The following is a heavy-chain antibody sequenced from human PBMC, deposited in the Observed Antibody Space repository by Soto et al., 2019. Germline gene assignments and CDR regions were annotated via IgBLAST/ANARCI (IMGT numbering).Heavy chain of an antibody. CDR2: IRSKTNNYAT. V-gene: IGHV3-73*02. Sequence: EVQLVESGGGLVQPGGSLKLSSAASGFTFSGSAMHWVRQASGKGLEWVGRIRSKTNNYATAYAASLKGRFTISRDDSKNMAYLQLNSLQTDDTAVYYCTSHSPDDMMRTWGQGTLVTVSS. D-gene: IGHD3-16*01. CDR3: TSHSPDDMMRT. J-gene: IGHJ5*02. CDR1: GFTFSGSA.